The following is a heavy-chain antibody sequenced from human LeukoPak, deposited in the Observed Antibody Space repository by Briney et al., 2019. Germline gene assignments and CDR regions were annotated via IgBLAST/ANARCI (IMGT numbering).Heavy chain of an antibody. CDR3: ARDTGGGYSCYDC. CDR2: IKQDGSEK. D-gene: IGHD5-12*01. CDR1: GVSLTSYW. V-gene: IGHV3-7*01. Sequence: AGGSLRLSRAASGVSLTSYWMTWSRPAPGKGLGWVANIKQDGSEKYYVDSVKGRFTISRDNAKNSLYLQMNRLRAKDTAVYYCARDTGGGYSCYDCWGQGTLVTVSS. J-gene: IGHJ4*02.